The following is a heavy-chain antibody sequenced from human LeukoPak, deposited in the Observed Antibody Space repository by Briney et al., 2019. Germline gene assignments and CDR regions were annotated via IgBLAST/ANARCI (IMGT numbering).Heavy chain of an antibody. D-gene: IGHD5-18*01. CDR1: GFTFSSYS. V-gene: IGHV3-21*01. CDR2: ISSSSSYI. CDR3: ARDSRIQLWSYYYYYYMDV. Sequence: PGGSLRLSCAASGFTFSSYSMNWVRQAPGKGLEWVSSISSSSSYIYYADSVKGRFTISRDNAKNSLYLQMNSLRAEDTAVYYCARDSRIQLWSYYYYYYMDVWGKGTTVTVSS. J-gene: IGHJ6*03.